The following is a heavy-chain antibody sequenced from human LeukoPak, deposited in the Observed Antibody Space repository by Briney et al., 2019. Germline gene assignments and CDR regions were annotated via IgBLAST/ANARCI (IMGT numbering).Heavy chain of an antibody. D-gene: IGHD4-17*01. J-gene: IGHJ4*02. CDR1: GFTFSSYS. CDR2: ISSSSSTI. V-gene: IGHV3-48*01. CDR3: ASTTVTTKIVGFDY. Sequence: GGSLRLSCAASGFTFSSYSMNWVRQAPGKGLEWVSYISSSSSTIYYADSVKGRFTISRDNDKNSLYLQMNSLRAEDTAVYYCASTTVTTKIVGFDYWGQGTLVTVSS.